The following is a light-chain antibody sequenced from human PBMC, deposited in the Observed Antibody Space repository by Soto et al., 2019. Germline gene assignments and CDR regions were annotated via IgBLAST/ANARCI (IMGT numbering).Light chain of an antibody. CDR3: QQYGSSPRT. CDR2: GAS. J-gene: IGKJ1*01. V-gene: IGKV3-20*01. Sequence: EIVLTQSPGTLSLSPGERATLSCRSSQSVSINDLAWYQQKPGQAPRLLIYGASSRATGIPDRFSGSESGTDFTLTISRLEPEDFAVYYCQQYGSSPRTFGQGTKVDIK. CDR1: QSVSIND.